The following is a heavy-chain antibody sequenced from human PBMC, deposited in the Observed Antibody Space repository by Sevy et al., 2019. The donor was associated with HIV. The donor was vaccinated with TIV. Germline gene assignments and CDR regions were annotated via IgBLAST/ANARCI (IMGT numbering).Heavy chain of an antibody. V-gene: IGHV3-20*04. CDR2: INWNGGST. J-gene: IGHJ6*03. CDR3: ARSIAAAGTDYYYYMDV. CDR1: GFTFDDYG. D-gene: IGHD6-13*01. Sequence: GGSLRLSCAASGFTFDDYGMSWVRQAPGKGLEWVSGINWNGGSTGYADSVKGRFTIFRDNAKNSLYLQMNSLRAEDTALYYCARSIAAAGTDYYYYMDVWGKGTTVTVSS.